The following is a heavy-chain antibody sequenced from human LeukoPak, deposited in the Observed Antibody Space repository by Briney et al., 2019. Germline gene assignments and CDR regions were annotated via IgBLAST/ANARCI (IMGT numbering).Heavy chain of an antibody. CDR1: GYTFTGYY. Sequence: ASVKVSCKSSGYTFTGYYIHWVRQAPGQGLDWMGWINPNNGGTNFAQKFQGRVTMTRDTSISTAYVELSRVKYDDTAVHYCARGYSHGWYIAHWGQGTPVTVSS. V-gene: IGHV1-2*02. D-gene: IGHD6-19*01. J-gene: IGHJ1*01. CDR3: ARGYSHGWYIAH. CDR2: INPNNGGT.